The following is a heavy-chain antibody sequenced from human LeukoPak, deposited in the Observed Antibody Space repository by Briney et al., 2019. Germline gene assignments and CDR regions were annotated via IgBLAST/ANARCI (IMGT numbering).Heavy chain of an antibody. D-gene: IGHD6-25*01. Sequence: GGSLRLSCAASGFTFSSYAMNWVRQPPGKGLEWVSNIGTSSTTIYYADSVKGRFTISRDNAKNSLYLQMNSLRADDTAVYYCARFAAGGSYYYYMDVWGKGTTVTVSS. V-gene: IGHV3-48*01. CDR2: IGTSSTTI. J-gene: IGHJ6*03. CDR1: GFTFSSYA. CDR3: ARFAAGGSYYYYMDV.